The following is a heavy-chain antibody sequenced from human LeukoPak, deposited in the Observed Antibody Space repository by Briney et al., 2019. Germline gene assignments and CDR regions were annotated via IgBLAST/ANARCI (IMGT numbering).Heavy chain of an antibody. CDR3: ARDHYFKIDY. CDR2: IPTDDNPT. D-gene: IGHD2/OR15-2a*01. Sequence: GGSLRLSCAASGFVFSNFVMHWVRQAPGKGLVWVSRIPTDDNPTNYADFVQGRFTISRDNAKNTVYLQMNNLRAEDTAVYYCARDHYFKIDYWGEGTLVTVSS. J-gene: IGHJ4*02. V-gene: IGHV3-74*01. CDR1: GFVFSNFV.